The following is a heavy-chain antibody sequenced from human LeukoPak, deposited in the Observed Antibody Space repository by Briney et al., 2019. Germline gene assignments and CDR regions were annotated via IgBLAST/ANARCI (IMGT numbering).Heavy chain of an antibody. D-gene: IGHD2-15*01. CDR2: INHSGST. J-gene: IGHJ5*02. Sequence: SETLSLTCAVYGGSFSGYYWSWIRQPPGKGLEWIGEINHSGSTNYNPSLKSRVTISVDTSKNQFSLKLSSVTAADTAVYYCARVYCSGGSCYSDVNWFDPWGQGTLVTVSS. CDR3: ARVYCSGGSCYSDVNWFDP. CDR1: GGSFSGYY. V-gene: IGHV4-34*01.